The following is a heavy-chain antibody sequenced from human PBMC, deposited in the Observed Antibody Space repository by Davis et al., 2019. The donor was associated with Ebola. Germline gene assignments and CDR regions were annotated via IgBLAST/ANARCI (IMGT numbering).Heavy chain of an antibody. V-gene: IGHV3-74*01. CDR1: GFTFSSYW. Sequence: GESLKISCAASGFTFSSYWMHWVRQAPGKGLVWVSRINSDGSSTSYADSVKGRFTISRDNAKNSLYLQMNSLRAEDTAVYYCARGRHGENWFDPWGQGTLVTVSS. CDR2: INSDGSST. D-gene: IGHD3-10*01. CDR3: ARGRHGENWFDP. J-gene: IGHJ5*02.